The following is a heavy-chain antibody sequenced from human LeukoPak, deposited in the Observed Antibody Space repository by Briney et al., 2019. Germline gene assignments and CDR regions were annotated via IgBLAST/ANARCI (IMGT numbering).Heavy chain of an antibody. D-gene: IGHD4-17*01. CDR3: ARSVTTRYFDY. J-gene: IGHJ4*02. CDR2: ISSSGSTI. CDR1: GFTFSSYE. V-gene: IGHV3-48*03. Sequence: GGSLRLSCAASGFTFSSYEMNWVRQAPGKGLEWVSYISSSGSTIYYADSVKGRFTISRDNAKKSLYLQLNSLAVEDTGVYYCARSVTTRYFDYWGQGTLVTVSS.